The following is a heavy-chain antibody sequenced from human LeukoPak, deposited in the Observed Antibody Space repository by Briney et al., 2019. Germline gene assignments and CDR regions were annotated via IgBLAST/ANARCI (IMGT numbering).Heavy chain of an antibody. CDR2: INPSGGST. D-gene: IGHD6-19*01. V-gene: IGHV1-46*01. CDR3: ARDSVEQWLAPGWFDP. Sequence: ASVKVSCKASGYTFTSYYMHWVRQAPGQGLEWMGIINPSGGSTSYAQKFQGRVTMTRDTSTSTVYMELSSLRSEDTAVYYCARDSVEQWLAPGWFDPWGQGTLVTVSS. CDR1: GYTFTSYY. J-gene: IGHJ5*02.